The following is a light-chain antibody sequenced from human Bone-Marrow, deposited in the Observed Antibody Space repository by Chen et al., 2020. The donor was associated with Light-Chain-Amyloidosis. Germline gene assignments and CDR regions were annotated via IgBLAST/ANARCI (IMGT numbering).Light chain of an antibody. Sequence: EIVMTQSPVILSVSPGERATLSCRASQSVNNHLAWYQQKPGQTPRLLIYGASTRAPATPTRISGSGSGTEFTLTISSLKSEDVAVYYCQQYYDWPTFGPGTKVHI. CDR3: QQYYDWPT. V-gene: IGKV3-15*01. J-gene: IGKJ3*01. CDR1: QSVNNH. CDR2: GAS.